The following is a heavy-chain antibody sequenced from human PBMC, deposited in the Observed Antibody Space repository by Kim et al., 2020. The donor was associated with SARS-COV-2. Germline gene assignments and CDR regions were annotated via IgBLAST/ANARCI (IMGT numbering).Heavy chain of an antibody. Sequence: GGSLRLSCAASGFTFDDYGMSWVRQAPGKGLEWVSGINWNGGSTGYADSVKGRFTISRDNAKNSLYLQMNSLRAEDTALYHCARGRQRSYYYDSSGSLDYWGQGTLVTVSS. CDR3: ARGRQRSYYYDSSGSLDY. D-gene: IGHD3-22*01. V-gene: IGHV3-20*01. J-gene: IGHJ4*02. CDR1: GFTFDDYG. CDR2: INWNGGST.